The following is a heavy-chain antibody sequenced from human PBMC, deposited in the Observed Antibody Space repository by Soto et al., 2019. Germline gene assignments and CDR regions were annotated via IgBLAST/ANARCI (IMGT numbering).Heavy chain of an antibody. CDR3: ARGQLSGDSLLNWFDP. Sequence: SETLSLTFAGSGGSISSSNWWSWVRQPPGKELEWIGEIYHSGSTNYNPSLKSRVTISVDKSKNQFSLKLSSVTAADTAVYYCARGQLSGDSLLNWFDPWGQGTLVTVSS. CDR1: GGSISSSNW. D-gene: IGHD2-21*01. V-gene: IGHV4-4*02. J-gene: IGHJ5*02. CDR2: IYHSGST.